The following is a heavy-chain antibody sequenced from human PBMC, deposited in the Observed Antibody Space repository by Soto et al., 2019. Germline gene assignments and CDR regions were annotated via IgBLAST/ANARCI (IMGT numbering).Heavy chain of an antibody. J-gene: IGHJ4*02. CDR1: GFTFSNYA. V-gene: IGHV3-23*01. Sequence: EGQLLESGGGLVQPGGSLRLSCAASGFTFSNYAVTWVRQAPGKGLEWVSTISGSGGSTYYADSVKGRFIISRDNSKNTLYLQMNSLRAEDTAVYYFAKDQGSSWYEIDYWGQGTLVTVSS. D-gene: IGHD6-13*01. CDR2: ISGSGGST. CDR3: AKDQGSSWYEIDY.